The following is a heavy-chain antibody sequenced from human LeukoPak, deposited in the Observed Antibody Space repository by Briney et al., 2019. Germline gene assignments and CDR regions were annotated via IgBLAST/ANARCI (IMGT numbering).Heavy chain of an antibody. CDR1: GGSIRSDY. J-gene: IGHJ5*02. CDR2: ISYSGNT. CDR3: ARDRVDRFGPRFDP. Sequence: SETLSLTCSVSGGSIRSDYWSWIRQPPGKGLEWIGYISYSGNTTKNPSLKSLLPVSVDTSKSQFSLKLSSLTAADTAVYYCARDRVDRFGPRFDPWGTGTLVTVSS. V-gene: IGHV4-59*01. D-gene: IGHD5-12*01.